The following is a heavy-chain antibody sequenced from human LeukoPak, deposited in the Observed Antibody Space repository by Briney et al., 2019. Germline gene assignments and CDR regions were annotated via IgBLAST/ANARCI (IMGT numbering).Heavy chain of an antibody. J-gene: IGHJ6*03. CDR1: GYTLTELS. CDR3: ARGAVNRYNWNDDNFYYYYMDV. V-gene: IGHV1-24*01. Sequence: ASVKVSCKVSGYTLTELSMHWVRQAPGKGLEWMGGFDPEDGETIYAQKFQGRVTMTEDTSTDTAYMELRSLRSGDTAVYYCARGAVNRYNWNDDNFYYYYMDVWGKGTTVTISS. CDR2: FDPEDGET. D-gene: IGHD1-1*01.